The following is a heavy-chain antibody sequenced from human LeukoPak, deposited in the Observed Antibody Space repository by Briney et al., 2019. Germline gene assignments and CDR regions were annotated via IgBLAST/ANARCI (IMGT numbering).Heavy chain of an antibody. CDR3: ARDLGNGDYVFDH. Sequence: GESLRLSCEASGFTFSSYWMSWVRQAPGKELEWVANIKQDGSEKYCVDSVKGRFTISRDNAKNSLYMEMNSLRAEDTAVYYCARDLGNGDYVFDHWGQGTLVTVSS. CDR2: IKQDGSEK. J-gene: IGHJ4*02. V-gene: IGHV3-7*01. D-gene: IGHD4-17*01. CDR1: GFTFSSYW.